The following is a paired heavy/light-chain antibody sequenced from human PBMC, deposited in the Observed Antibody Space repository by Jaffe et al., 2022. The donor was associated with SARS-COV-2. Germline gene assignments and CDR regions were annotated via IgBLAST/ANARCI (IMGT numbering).Light chain of an antibody. V-gene: IGKV1-39*01. Sequence: DIQMTQSPSSLSASVGDSVTIACRASQSIGTILNWYQQKPGKAPKLLIYVASSLQSGVPSRFSGSGSGTDFTLTISSLQPEDFATYYCQQSYSYPLTFGGGTKVEIK. CDR3: QQSYSYPLT. CDR1: QSIGTI. J-gene: IGKJ4*01. CDR2: VAS.
Heavy chain of an antibody. J-gene: IGHJ4*02. D-gene: IGHD6-19*01. CDR3: AKYRGWSNPRIDY. Sequence: EVQLVESGGGLVQPGGSLRLSCAASGFIFSSFAMSWVRQAPGKGLEWVSGISTSDESTYYADSVKGRFTISRDNSKNTLYLQMNNLRAEDTAVYYCAKYRGWSNPRIDYWGLGTLVTVSS. V-gene: IGHV3-23*04. CDR1: GFIFSSFA. CDR2: ISTSDEST.